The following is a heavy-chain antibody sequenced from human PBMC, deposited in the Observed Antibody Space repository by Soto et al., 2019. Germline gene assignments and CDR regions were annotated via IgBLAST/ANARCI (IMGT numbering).Heavy chain of an antibody. CDR3: ARMGPTDAFDI. Sequence: EVPLVGSGGGLVQPGRSLRLSCAASGFTFDDYAMHWVRQAPGKGLEWVSGISRNSGSIGYADSVKGRFTISRDNAKNSLYLQMNSLRAEDTALYYCARMGPTDAFDIWGQGTMVTVSS. V-gene: IGHV3-9*01. CDR2: ISRNSGSI. J-gene: IGHJ3*02. D-gene: IGHD2-8*01. CDR1: GFTFDDYA.